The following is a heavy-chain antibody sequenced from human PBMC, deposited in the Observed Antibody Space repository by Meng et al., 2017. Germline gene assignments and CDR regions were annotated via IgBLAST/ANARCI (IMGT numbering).Heavy chain of an antibody. Sequence: QVPLQDSGPGLVKPSQTLSLTCTVSGGSISSGSYYWSWIRQPAGKGLEWIGRIYTSGSTNYNPSLKSRVTISVDTSKNQFSLKLSSVTAADTAVYYCARSGGYYYGEEYYFDYWSQGTLVTVSS. CDR2: IYTSGST. CDR1: GGSISSGSYY. J-gene: IGHJ4*02. V-gene: IGHV4-61*02. CDR3: ARSGGYYYGEEYYFDY. D-gene: IGHD3-22*01.